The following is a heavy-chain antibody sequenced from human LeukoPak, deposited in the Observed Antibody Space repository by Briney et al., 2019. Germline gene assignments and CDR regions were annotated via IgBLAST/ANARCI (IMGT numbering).Heavy chain of an antibody. D-gene: IGHD1-26*01. V-gene: IGHV3-11*06. CDR3: AKDKGESGYFDY. CDR1: GFTFSDYY. J-gene: IGHJ4*02. Sequence: PGGSLRLSCAASGFTFSDYYRSWIRQAPGKGLEWVSYISSSSSYTNYADSVKGRFAISRDNSKNTLYLQMNSLRAEDTAVYYCAKDKGESGYFDYWGQGTLVTVSS. CDR2: ISSSSSYT.